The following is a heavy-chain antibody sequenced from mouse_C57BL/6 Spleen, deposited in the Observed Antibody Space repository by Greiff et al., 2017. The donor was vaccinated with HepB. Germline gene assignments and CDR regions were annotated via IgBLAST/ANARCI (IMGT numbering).Heavy chain of an antibody. Sequence: QVQLQQPGAELVKPGASVKVSCKASGYTFTSYWMHWVKQRPGQGLEWIGRIHPSDSDTNYNQKFKGKATLTVDKSSSTAYMQLSSLTSEDSAVYDCALYYGSSLYAMDYWGQGTSVTVSS. CDR1: GYTFTSYW. CDR2: IHPSDSDT. CDR3: ALYYGSSLYAMDY. J-gene: IGHJ4*01. D-gene: IGHD1-1*01. V-gene: IGHV1-74*01.